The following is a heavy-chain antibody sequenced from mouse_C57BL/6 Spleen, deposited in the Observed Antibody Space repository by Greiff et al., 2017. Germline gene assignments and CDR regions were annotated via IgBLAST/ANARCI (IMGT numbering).Heavy chain of an antibody. CDR1: GFTFSNYW. D-gene: IGHD2-4*01. CDR2: IRLKSDNYAT. Sequence: EVKVEESGGGLVQPGGSMKLSCVASGFTFSNYWMNWVRQSPGKGLEWVAQIRLKSDNYATHYAGSVKGRFTISRDDSKSSVYLQMNNLRAEDTGIYYCTEYYDYAFAYWGQGTLVTVSA. CDR3: TEYYDYAFAY. V-gene: IGHV6-3*01. J-gene: IGHJ3*01.